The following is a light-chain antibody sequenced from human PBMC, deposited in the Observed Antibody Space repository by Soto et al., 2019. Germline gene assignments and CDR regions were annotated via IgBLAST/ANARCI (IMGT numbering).Light chain of an antibody. CDR3: QQYYQWPSYT. CDR2: DAS. Sequence: EIVMTQSPLTLSASPGERAIFSCRASQSVGSSIAWYQQKPGQSPRLLVYDASTRASTIPARFSGSGSGTEFTLTINPLQPEDFAVDYCQQYYQWPSYTFGQGTKVDI. V-gene: IGKV3-15*01. J-gene: IGKJ2*01. CDR1: QSVGSS.